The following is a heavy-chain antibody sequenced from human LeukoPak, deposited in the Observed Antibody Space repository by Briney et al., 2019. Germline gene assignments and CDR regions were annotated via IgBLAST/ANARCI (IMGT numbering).Heavy chain of an antibody. CDR3: ARDASVHDAFDI. CDR1: GGSISSGDYY. V-gene: IGHV4-30-4*08. J-gene: IGHJ3*02. CDR2: IYYSGST. D-gene: IGHD3-10*02. Sequence: SQTLSLTCTVSGGSISSGDYYWSWIRQPPGKGLEWIGYIYYSGSTYYNPSLKSRVTISVDTSKNQFSLKLSSVTAADTAVYYCARDASVHDAFDIWGQGTMVTVSS.